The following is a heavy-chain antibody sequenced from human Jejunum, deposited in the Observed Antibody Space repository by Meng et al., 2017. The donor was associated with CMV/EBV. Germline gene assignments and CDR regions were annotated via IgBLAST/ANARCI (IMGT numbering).Heavy chain of an antibody. CDR3: ARDREASIAAAGAFDY. Sequence: TLDDYAMHWVRQAPGKGLEWVAGITWSSTNIGYADSVRGRFTISRDNAKNSLYLQMNSLRGEDTALYYCARDREASIAAAGAFDYWGQGTLVTVSS. J-gene: IGHJ4*02. CDR1: TLDDYA. D-gene: IGHD6-13*01. V-gene: IGHV3-9*01. CDR2: ITWSSTNI.